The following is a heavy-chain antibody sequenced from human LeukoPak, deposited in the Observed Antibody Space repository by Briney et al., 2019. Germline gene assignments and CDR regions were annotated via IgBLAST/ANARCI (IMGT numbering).Heavy chain of an antibody. V-gene: IGHV3-23*01. CDR3: AKDPLNYYDSSGYPY. J-gene: IGHJ4*02. D-gene: IGHD3-22*01. CDR2: GSGGST. Sequence: GSGGSTYYADSVKGRFTISRDNSNNTLYLQMNSLRAEDTAVYYCAKDPLNYYDSSGYPYWGQGTLVTVSS.